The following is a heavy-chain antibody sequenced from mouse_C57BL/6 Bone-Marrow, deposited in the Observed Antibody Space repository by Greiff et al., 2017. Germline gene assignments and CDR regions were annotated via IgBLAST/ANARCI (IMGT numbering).Heavy chain of an antibody. D-gene: IGHD2-2*01. CDR2: INPGSGGT. CDR1: GYAFTNYL. CDR3: AREDRGYDGFAY. J-gene: IGHJ3*01. V-gene: IGHV1-54*01. Sequence: QVQLQQSGAELVRPGTSVKVSCKASGYAFTNYLIEWVKQRPGQGLEWIGVINPGSGGTNYNEKFKGKATLTADKSSSTAYMQLSSLTSEDSAVYFCAREDRGYDGFAYWGQGTLVTVSA.